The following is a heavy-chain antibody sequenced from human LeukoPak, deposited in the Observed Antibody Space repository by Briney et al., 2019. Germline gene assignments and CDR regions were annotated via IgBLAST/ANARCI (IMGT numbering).Heavy chain of an antibody. D-gene: IGHD3-22*01. J-gene: IGHJ3*02. CDR3: ARPDLQPSHYYDSTHGAFDI. CDR2: IYYSGST. CDR1: GGSISSSSYY. V-gene: IGHV4-39*01. Sequence: SETLSLTCTVSGGSISSSSYYWGWIRQPPGKGLEWIGSIYYSGSTYYNPSLKSRVTITVDTSKNQFSLKLSSVTAADTAVYYCARPDLQPSHYYDSTHGAFDIWGQGTMVTVSS.